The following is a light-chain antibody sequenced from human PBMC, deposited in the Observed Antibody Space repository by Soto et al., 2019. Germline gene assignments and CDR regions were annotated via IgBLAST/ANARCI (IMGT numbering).Light chain of an antibody. CDR2: DNN. CDR1: MSNIGDNS. V-gene: IGLV1-51*01. J-gene: IGLJ3*02. CDR3: ATWDIALSAEV. Sequence: QSVLTQPPSMSAAPGQMVAISCSGTMSNIGDNSVSWYQHFPGTAPKVLIYDNNRRPSGIPDRFSGSKSGTSATLTIIGLQTGDEADYYCATWDIALSAEVFGGGTKVTVL.